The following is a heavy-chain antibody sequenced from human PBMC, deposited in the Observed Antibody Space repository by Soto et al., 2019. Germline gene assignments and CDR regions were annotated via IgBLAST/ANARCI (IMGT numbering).Heavy chain of an antibody. CDR1: GFTFSSYA. J-gene: IGHJ6*03. D-gene: IGHD4-17*01. CDR3: ARADYGDLYYYYYMDV. Sequence: LRLSCAASGFTFSSYAMSWVRQAPGKGLEWVSIISDSGDNIYYADSVKGRFTISRDNSKNTLYLQMNSLRAEDTAVYYCARADYGDLYYYYYMDVWGKGTTVTVSS. V-gene: IGHV3-23*01. CDR2: ISDSGDNI.